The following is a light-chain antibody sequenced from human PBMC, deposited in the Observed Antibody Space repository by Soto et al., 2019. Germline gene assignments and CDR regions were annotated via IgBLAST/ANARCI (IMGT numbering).Light chain of an antibody. CDR1: QSISSY. V-gene: IGKV1-39*01. Sequence: DIRMTQSPSSLSASVGDRVTITCRASQSISSYLNWYQQKPGKPPKLLMYAASTLHSGAPSRFSGSGSGTDFTLTISSLQPEDFATYSCQQSYSTPWTFGQGTKVEIK. CDR3: QQSYSTPWT. CDR2: AAS. J-gene: IGKJ1*01.